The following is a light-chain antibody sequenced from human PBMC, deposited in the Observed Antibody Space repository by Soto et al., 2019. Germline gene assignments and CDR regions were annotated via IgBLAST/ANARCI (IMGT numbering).Light chain of an antibody. CDR2: DVS. CDR1: SGDIGDYNY. Sequence: PVLTQPASVSGSPGQSITISCVGTSGDIGDYNYVSWYQQHPGKVPKVIIYDVSNRPSGVSYRFSGTKSGNTASLTVSGLQAEDEADYYCCSYTRSGTLIFGTGTKVTVL. J-gene: IGLJ1*01. V-gene: IGLV2-14*01. CDR3: CSYTRSGTLI.